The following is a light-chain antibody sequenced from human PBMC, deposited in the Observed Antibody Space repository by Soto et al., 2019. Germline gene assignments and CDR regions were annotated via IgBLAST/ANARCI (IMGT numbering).Light chain of an antibody. CDR3: QSYDNSLSGSRV. CDR2: GSE. Sequence: QSALTQPPSVSGAPGQRVTISCTGSSSNIGADFDVHWYQQIPGTAPKLLIFGSEYRPSGIPDRFSGSKSGTSASLAITGLQAEDEADYYCQSYDNSLSGSRVFGGGTKLTVL. CDR1: SSNIGADFD. J-gene: IGLJ3*02. V-gene: IGLV1-40*01.